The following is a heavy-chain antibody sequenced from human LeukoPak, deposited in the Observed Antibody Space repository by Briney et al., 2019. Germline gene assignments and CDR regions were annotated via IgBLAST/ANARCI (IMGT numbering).Heavy chain of an antibody. V-gene: IGHV1-24*01. CDR2: FDPEDGET. CDR3: ATEKWELQPYNWFDP. D-gene: IGHD1-26*01. Sequence: ASVKVSCKVSGYTLTELSMHWVRQAPGKGLEWMGGFDPEDGETIYAQKFQGRVTMTEDTSTDTAYMELSSLRSEDTAVYYCATEKWELQPYNWFDPWGQGTLVTVSS. J-gene: IGHJ5*02. CDR1: GYTLTELS.